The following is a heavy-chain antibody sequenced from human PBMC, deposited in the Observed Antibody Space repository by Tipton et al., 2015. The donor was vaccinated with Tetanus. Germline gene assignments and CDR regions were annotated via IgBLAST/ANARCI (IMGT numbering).Heavy chain of an antibody. CDR2: IRSKANNYET. CDR3: ARWAIVGGSSWFGGTPPVSDYYYYGLDV. D-gene: IGHD6-13*01. CDR1: GFTFSGSA. Sequence: SLRLSCAGSGFTFSGSAIHWVRQAPGKGLEWVGRIRSKANNYETVHVASVKDRFTLSRDDSKNTAYLQMNSLRTEDTAVYFCARWAIVGGSSWFGGTPPVSDYYYYGLDVWGQGTTVTVSS. J-gene: IGHJ6*02. V-gene: IGHV3-73*01.